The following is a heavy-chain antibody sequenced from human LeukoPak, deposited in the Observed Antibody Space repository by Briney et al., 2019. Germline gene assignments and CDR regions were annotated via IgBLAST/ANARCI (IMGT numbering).Heavy chain of an antibody. D-gene: IGHD6-13*01. CDR1: GGSISSYY. Sequence: PSETLSLTCTVSGGSISSYYWSWIRQPPGKGLEWIGYIYYSGSTNYNPSLKSRVTISVDTSKNQFSLKLSFVTAADTAVYYCARCIAAASFDPWGQGTLVTVSS. J-gene: IGHJ5*02. CDR2: IYYSGST. CDR3: ARCIAAASFDP. V-gene: IGHV4-59*08.